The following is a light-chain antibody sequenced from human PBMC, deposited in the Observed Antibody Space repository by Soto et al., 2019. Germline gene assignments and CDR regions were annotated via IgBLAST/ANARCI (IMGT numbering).Light chain of an antibody. Sequence: QLVLTQPPSASGAPGQRVTISCSGSGSNIGSHPVTWYQHLPRTAPKLLIYNTNQRPSGVPERFSASRSGTSAYLAISGLQSEDEADYFCASGEDSLNVYVLGTGTKLTVL. V-gene: IGLV1-44*01. CDR1: GSNIGSHP. J-gene: IGLJ1*01. CDR3: ASGEDSLNVYV. CDR2: NTN.